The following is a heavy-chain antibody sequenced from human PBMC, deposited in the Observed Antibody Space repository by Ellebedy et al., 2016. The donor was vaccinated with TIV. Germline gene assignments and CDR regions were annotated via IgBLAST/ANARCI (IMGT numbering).Heavy chain of an antibody. V-gene: IGHV1-69*04. CDR1: GGTFSSYA. CDR2: IIPILGIA. J-gene: IGHJ5*02. Sequence: SVKVSXXASGGTFSSYAISWVRQAPGQGLEWMGRIIPILGIANYAQKFQGRVTITADKSTSTAYMELSSLRSEDTAVYYCARAGVVTMVRGVIGWFDPWGQGTLVTVSS. D-gene: IGHD3-10*01. CDR3: ARAGVVTMVRGVIGWFDP.